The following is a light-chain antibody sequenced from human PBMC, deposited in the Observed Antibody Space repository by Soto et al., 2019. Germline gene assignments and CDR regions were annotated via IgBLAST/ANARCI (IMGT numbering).Light chain of an antibody. CDR3: QQYDIYSAT. CDR1: QSISSW. V-gene: IGKV1-5*01. Sequence: DIQMTQSPTTLSASVGDRVTITCRASQSISSWLAWYQQKPEKAPKLLIYDVSSLENGVPSRLSGSGSGPEFTLTISSLQPDDLATYHCQQYDIYSATFGQGT. CDR2: DVS. J-gene: IGKJ1*01.